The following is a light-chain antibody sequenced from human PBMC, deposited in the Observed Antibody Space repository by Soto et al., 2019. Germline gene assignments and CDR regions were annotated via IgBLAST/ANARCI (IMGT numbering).Light chain of an antibody. Sequence: AIQLTQSPSSLSASVGDRVTITCRASQVISSALAWYQQKPGKPPKLLIYDASRLESGVPSRFSGSGTGTDFTLTIISLQPEDFANYYCQQFNSYLPTFGPGTKVDIK. V-gene: IGKV1-13*02. CDR2: DAS. J-gene: IGKJ3*01. CDR1: QVISSA. CDR3: QQFNSYLPT.